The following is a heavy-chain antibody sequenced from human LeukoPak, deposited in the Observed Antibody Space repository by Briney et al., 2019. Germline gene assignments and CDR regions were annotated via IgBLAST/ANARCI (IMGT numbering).Heavy chain of an antibody. CDR1: GFTFSSYW. Sequence: GGSLRLSCAASGFTFSSYWMSWVRQAPGKGLEWVANIKQDGSEKYYVDSVKGRFTISRDNAKNSLYLQMNSLRADDTAVYYCGRESRHVYYDSSEYWGGQGTLVTVSS. J-gene: IGHJ4*02. CDR3: GRESRHVYYDSSEYW. D-gene: IGHD3-22*01. V-gene: IGHV3-7*01. CDR2: IKQDGSEK.